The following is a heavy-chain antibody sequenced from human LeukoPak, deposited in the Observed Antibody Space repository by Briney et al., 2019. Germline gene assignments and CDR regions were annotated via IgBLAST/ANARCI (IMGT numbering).Heavy chain of an antibody. CDR1: GVTISNNY. CDR3: GSEPDYVDGED. CDR2: IYSGGST. J-gene: IGHJ4*02. V-gene: IGHV3-53*01. Sequence: GGSLRLSCVASGVTISNNYMSWVRQAPGKGLEWVSLIYSGGSTYYPDSVKGRFTISRDSSKNTLYLQMNNLRAEATAVYYCGSEPDYVDGEDWGQGTPVTVSS. D-gene: IGHD4-17*01.